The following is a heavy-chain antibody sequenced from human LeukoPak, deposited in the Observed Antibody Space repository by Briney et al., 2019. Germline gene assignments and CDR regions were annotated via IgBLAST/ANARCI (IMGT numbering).Heavy chain of an antibody. J-gene: IGHJ4*02. V-gene: IGHV3-23*01. CDR1: GFTFSSYA. Sequence: GGSLRLSCAASGFTFSSYAMSWVSQAPGKGLEWVSAISGSGDITYYADSVEGRFTISRDNSKNTLYLQMDSLRAEDTAIYYCAKDRNSGGSCLNGWGQGTLVTVSS. D-gene: IGHD2-15*01. CDR2: ISGSGDIT. CDR3: AKDRNSGGSCLNG.